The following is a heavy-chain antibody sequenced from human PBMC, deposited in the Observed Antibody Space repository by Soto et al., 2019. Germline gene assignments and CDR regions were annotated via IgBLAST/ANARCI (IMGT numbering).Heavy chain of an antibody. CDR2: ISETGSHT. Sequence: PGGSLRLSCEASGFTFTDYHMSWIRQAPGKGLEWVALISETGSHTAYAESVQGRFTISRDNARPSVFLQMNSLRSEDTAVYFCARSLRATSPLTFWGQGTPVTVS. J-gene: IGHJ4*02. D-gene: IGHD7-27*01. CDR3: ARSLRATSPLTF. V-gene: IGHV3-11*06. CDR1: GFTFTDYH.